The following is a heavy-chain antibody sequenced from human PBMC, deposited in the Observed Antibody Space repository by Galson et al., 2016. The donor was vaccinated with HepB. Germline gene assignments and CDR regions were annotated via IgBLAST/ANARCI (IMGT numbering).Heavy chain of an antibody. J-gene: IGHJ5*02. V-gene: IGHV4-61*08. CDR1: GDSVSSDGYY. CDR3: ARDAAYCSNNSCYRPFDT. D-gene: IGHD2-2*02. CDR2: IYSTGST. Sequence: SETLSLTCTVSGDSVSSDGYYWTWIRQPPGKGLEWIGYIYSTGSTNYKPSLKSRLIISVDTSKNLFSLRMSSVTAADTAIYYCARDAAYCSNNSCYRPFDTWGQGTLVIVSS.